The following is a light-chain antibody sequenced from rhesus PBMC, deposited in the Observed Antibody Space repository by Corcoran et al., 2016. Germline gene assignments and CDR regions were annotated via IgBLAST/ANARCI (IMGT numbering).Light chain of an antibody. J-gene: IGKJ2*01. CDR3: QQYNSLPYS. Sequence: DIQMTQSPSSLSASVGDRVTITCRASQGISSYLTWYQQKPGQAPKRRIYYANSLESGVPSRVRGSGSGTEVTLTISSLQPEDCATYYCQQYNSLPYSFGQGTKVEIK. CDR2: YAN. CDR1: QGISSY. V-gene: IGKV1-32*01.